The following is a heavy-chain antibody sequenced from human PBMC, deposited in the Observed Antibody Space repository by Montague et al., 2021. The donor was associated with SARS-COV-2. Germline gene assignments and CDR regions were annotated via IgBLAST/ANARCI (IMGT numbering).Heavy chain of an antibody. V-gene: IGHV4-61*02. D-gene: IGHD5-18*01. CDR2: IYTSGST. Sequence: TRSLTCTVSGGSISSGSCYWSWIRQPAGKGLEWIGRIYTSGSTNYNPSLKSRVTISVDTSKNQFSLKLSSVTAADTAVYYCARAPDVDTAMVIYYYGMDVWGQGTTVTVSS. CDR3: ARAPDVDTAMVIYYYGMDV. CDR1: GGSISSGSCY. J-gene: IGHJ6*02.